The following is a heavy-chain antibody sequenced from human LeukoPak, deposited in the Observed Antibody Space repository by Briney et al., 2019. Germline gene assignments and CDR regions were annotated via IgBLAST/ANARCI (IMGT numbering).Heavy chain of an antibody. J-gene: IGHJ4*02. CDR2: ISYDGKNK. D-gene: IGHD1-26*01. CDR1: GFTFSSYG. V-gene: IGHV3-30*03. CDR3: ARDWSGSLDY. Sequence: GGSLRLSCAASGFTFSSYGMHWVRQAPGKGLEWVAVISYDGKNKYYADVVKGRFTISRDNSKNTLYLQMNSLRAEDTAVYYCARDWSGSLDYWGQGTLVTVSS.